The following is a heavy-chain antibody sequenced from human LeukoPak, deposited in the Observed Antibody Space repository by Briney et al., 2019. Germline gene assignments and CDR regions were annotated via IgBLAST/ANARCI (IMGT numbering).Heavy chain of an antibody. CDR3: AAQRWLQLGDAFDI. J-gene: IGHJ3*02. Sequence: GGSLRLSCTPSGFTFSSHAMSWVRQAPGKGLEWVSGISGNGAGTYYGDSVKGRFTISRDNSKNTLYLQMNSLRAEDTAVYYCAAQRWLQLGDAFDIWGQGTMVTVSS. V-gene: IGHV3-23*01. D-gene: IGHD5-24*01. CDR1: GFTFSSHA. CDR2: ISGNGAGT.